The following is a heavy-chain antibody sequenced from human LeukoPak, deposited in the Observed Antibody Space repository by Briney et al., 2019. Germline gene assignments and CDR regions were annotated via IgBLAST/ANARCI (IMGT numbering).Heavy chain of an antibody. Sequence: PGGSLRLSCAASGFTFSSYSMNWVRQAPGKGLEWVSYISSSSSTIYYADSVKGRFTISRDNAKNSLCLQMNSLRDEDTAVYYCARDLRRSFDYWGQGTLVTVSS. V-gene: IGHV3-48*02. CDR2: ISSSSSTI. CDR1: GFTFSSYS. J-gene: IGHJ4*02. CDR3: ARDLRRSFDY.